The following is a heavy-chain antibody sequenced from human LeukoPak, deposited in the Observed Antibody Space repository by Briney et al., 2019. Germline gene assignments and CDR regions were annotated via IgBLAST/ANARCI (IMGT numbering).Heavy chain of an antibody. CDR3: ARDIGAGAWGDFDY. V-gene: IGHV1-2*06. CDR2: INPNSGGT. J-gene: IGHJ4*02. Sequence: ASVKVSCKASGYTFTGYYMHWVRQAPGQGLEWMGRINPNSGGTNYAQKFQGRVTMTMDTSISTAYMELSRLRSDDTAVYYCARDIGAGAWGDFDYWGQGTLVTVSS. D-gene: IGHD1-26*01. CDR1: GYTFTGYY.